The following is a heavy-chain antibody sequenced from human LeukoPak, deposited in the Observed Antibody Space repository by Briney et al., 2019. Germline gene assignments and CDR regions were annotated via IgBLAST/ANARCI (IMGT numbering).Heavy chain of an antibody. V-gene: IGHV3-9*03. CDR3: VKDIGSGSYRYGGYFDY. CDR1: GFPVDDKA. Sequence: NPGGSLRLSCAAAGFPVDDKAMDWVRHAAGKGREWGAGISGKSDSTVYADCVKGRLTMYRDNAKNSLYVRMNRLRAGELAVYECVKDIGSGSYRYGGYFDYWGQGTLVTVSS. D-gene: IGHD1-26*01. J-gene: IGHJ4*02. CDR2: ISGKSDST.